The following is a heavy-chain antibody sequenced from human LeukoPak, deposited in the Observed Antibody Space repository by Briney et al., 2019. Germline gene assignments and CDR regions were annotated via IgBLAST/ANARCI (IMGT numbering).Heavy chain of an antibody. CDR3: SRDGTNGGLHISFGRRNNAFDI. Sequence: GGSLRLSCTASGFTFGDYVLNWFRQTPGKGLEWVGLMRSKVHGGTVEYAASVKGRFTISRDDSKSIAYLQMNSLKTEDTAVYYCSRDGTNGGLHISFGRRNNAFDIWGQGTMVIVSS. CDR2: MRSKVHGGTV. D-gene: IGHD7-27*01. V-gene: IGHV3-49*03. CDR1: GFTFGDYV. J-gene: IGHJ3*02.